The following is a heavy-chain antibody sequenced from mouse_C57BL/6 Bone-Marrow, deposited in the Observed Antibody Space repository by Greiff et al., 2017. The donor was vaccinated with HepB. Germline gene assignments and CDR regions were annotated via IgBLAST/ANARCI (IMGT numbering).Heavy chain of an antibody. Sequence: QVQLKQPGTELVKPGASVKLSCKASGYTFTSYWIHWVKQRPGQGLEWIGNINPSNGGTNYNEKFKSKATLTVDKSSSTAYMQLSSLTSEDSAVYYCARWYYGSSYWYFDVWGTGTTVTVSS. CDR2: INPSNGGT. V-gene: IGHV1-53*01. D-gene: IGHD1-1*01. CDR1: GYTFTSYW. CDR3: ARWYYGSSYWYFDV. J-gene: IGHJ1*03.